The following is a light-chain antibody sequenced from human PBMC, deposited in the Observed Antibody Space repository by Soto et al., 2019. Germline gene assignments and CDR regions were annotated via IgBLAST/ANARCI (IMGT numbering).Light chain of an antibody. CDR1: QNGSNSY. CDR2: GAS. CDR3: QQYGSSTWT. J-gene: IGKJ1*01. Sequence: IVLTQSPGTLSLSPGESNTLSCRAAQNGSNSYLAWYQQKPGQAPRLLIYGASSRATGIPDRFSGSGSGTDFTLTISRLEPEDFAVYYCQQYGSSTWTFGQGTKVDIK. V-gene: IGKV3-20*01.